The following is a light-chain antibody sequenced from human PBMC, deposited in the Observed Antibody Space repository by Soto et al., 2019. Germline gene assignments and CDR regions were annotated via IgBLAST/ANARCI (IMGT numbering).Light chain of an antibody. V-gene: IGKV1-6*01. CDR3: LQDYNYPLT. CDR2: AAS. CDR1: QAIGND. J-gene: IGKJ2*01. Sequence: AIQMTQSPSSLSASVGARVTITCRASQAIGNDLTWYQQKPGQAPNLLISAASSLQSGVPSRFSGSGSGTDFTLTISSLQPEDFATYYCLQDYNYPLTFGQGTKLEIK.